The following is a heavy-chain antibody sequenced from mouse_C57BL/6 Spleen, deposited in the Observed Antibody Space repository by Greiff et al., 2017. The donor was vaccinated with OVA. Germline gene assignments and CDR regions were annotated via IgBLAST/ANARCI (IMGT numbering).Heavy chain of an antibody. D-gene: IGHD2-12*01. J-gene: IGHJ3*01. Sequence: VQLHQSGAELVRPGASVTLSCNASGYTFTDYEMHWVKQTPVHGLAWIGAIDPETGGTAYNQKFKGKAILTADKSSSTAYMELRSLTSEDSAVYYCTRRGSYPFAYWGQGTLVTVSA. CDR1: GYTFTDYE. CDR3: TRRGSYPFAY. CDR2: IDPETGGT. V-gene: IGHV1-15*01.